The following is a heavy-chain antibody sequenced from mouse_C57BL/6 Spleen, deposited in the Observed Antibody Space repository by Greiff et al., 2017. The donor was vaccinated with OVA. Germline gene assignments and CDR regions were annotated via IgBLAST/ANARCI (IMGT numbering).Heavy chain of an antibody. J-gene: IGHJ4*01. CDR3: AKKRDYDGYYYAMDY. V-gene: IGHV2-5*01. D-gene: IGHD2-4*01. CDR2: IWRGGST. Sequence: QVQLKESGPGLVQPSQSLSITCTVSGFSLTSYGVHWVRQSPGKGLEWLGVIWRGGSTDYNAAFMSRLSITKDNSKSQVFFKMNSLQADDTAIYYCAKKRDYDGYYYAMDYWGQGTSVTVSS. CDR1: GFSLTSYG.